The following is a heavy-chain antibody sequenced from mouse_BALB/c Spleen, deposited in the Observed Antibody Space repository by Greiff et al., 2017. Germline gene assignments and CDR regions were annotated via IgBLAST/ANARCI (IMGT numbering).Heavy chain of an antibody. CDR3: AKDGNFFYAMDY. J-gene: IGHJ4*01. Sequence: VQLQQSGAELVKPGASVKLSCTASGFNIKDTYMHWVKQRPEQGLEWIGRIDPANGNTKYDPKFQGKATITADTSSNTAYLQLSSLTSEDTAVYYCAKDGNFFYAMDYWGQGTSVTVSS. CDR1: GFNIKDTY. CDR2: IDPANGNT. V-gene: IGHV14-3*02. D-gene: IGHD2-1*01.